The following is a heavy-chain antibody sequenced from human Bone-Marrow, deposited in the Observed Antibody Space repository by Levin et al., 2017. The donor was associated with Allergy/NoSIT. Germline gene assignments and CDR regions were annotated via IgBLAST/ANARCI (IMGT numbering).Heavy chain of an antibody. D-gene: IGHD2-15*01. CDR2: INHSGST. Sequence: SETLSLTCAVYGGSFSGYYWSWIRQPPGKGLEWIGEINHSGSTNYNPSLKSRVTISVDTSKNQFSLKLSSVTAADTAVYYCARLVAATRPEYSGWFDPWGQGTLVTVSS. CDR3: ARLVAATRPEYSGWFDP. J-gene: IGHJ5*02. CDR1: GGSFSGYY. V-gene: IGHV4-34*01.